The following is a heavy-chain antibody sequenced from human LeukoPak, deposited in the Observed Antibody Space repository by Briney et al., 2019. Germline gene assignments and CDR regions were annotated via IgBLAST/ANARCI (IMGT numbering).Heavy chain of an antibody. CDR2: IGSDGNYK. Sequence: PGGSLRLSCAASGFTFTTSDMHWIRQAPGKGLEWVAFIGSDGNYKYYGDSVKGRFTISRDNSKNTLYLRMNSLRVEDTAVYYCVREAYYGSASDHNDAFEIWGQGTMVTVSS. CDR1: GFTFTTSD. V-gene: IGHV3-30*02. J-gene: IGHJ3*02. CDR3: VREAYYGSASDHNDAFEI. D-gene: IGHD3-10*01.